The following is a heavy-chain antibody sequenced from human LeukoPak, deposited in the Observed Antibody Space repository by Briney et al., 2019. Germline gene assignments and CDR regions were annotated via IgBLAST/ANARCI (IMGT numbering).Heavy chain of an antibody. CDR2: IYYSGST. V-gene: IGHV4-59*01. Sequence: SETLSLTCTVSGGSISSYYWSWIRQPPGKGLEWIGYIYYSGSTNYNPSLKSRVTISVDTSKNQFSLKLSSVTAADTAVYYCARDADPYYDFWSGYPEDYWGQGTLVTVSS. J-gene: IGHJ4*02. D-gene: IGHD3-3*01. CDR1: GGSISSYY. CDR3: ARDADPYYDFWSGYPEDY.